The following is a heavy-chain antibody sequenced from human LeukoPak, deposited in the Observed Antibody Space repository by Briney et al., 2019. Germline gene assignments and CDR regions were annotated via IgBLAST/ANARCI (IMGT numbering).Heavy chain of an antibody. J-gene: IGHJ4*02. CDR1: GFTFSSYG. CDR3: AKPYDSSGYYYVDY. D-gene: IGHD3-22*01. V-gene: IGHV3-30*18. CDR2: ISYDGSNK. Sequence: GGSLRLSCAASGFTFSSYGMHWVRQAPGKGLEWVAVISYDGSNKYYADSVKGRFTISRDNSKNTLYLQMNSLRAEDTAVYYCAKPYDSSGYYYVDYWGQGTLVTVSS.